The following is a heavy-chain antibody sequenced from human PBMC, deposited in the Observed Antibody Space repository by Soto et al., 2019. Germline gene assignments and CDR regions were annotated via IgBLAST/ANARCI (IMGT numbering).Heavy chain of an antibody. D-gene: IGHD6-25*01. CDR1: SGSSSTGNW. CDR2: IYYTGDT. Sequence: QVELQESGPRLVKSSGTLSLTCEVSSGSSSTGNWWSWVRPPPGKGLEWIGDIYYTGDTNYNPSPKIRLTMTIDQSNGQFSLIMTSATAADTAVYYCARVFSSGSGWMYDLDFWGQGILVSVSS. CDR3: ARVFSSGSGWMYDLDF. J-gene: IGHJ4*02. V-gene: IGHV4-4*02.